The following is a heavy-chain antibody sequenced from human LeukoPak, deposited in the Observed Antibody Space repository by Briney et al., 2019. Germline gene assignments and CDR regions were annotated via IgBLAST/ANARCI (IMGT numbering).Heavy chain of an antibody. V-gene: IGHV1-58*01. CDR2: IIVGSGAT. CDR3: AKDPNGDYIGAFDI. Sequence: GASVNVSCKTSGFTFSTSAVQWVRQARGQRLEWIGWIIVGSGATNYAQSLQGRFTITRDMSTNTAYMELSSLGSEDSAVYYCAKDPNGDYIGAFDIWGQGTMVTVSS. J-gene: IGHJ3*02. CDR1: GFTFSTSA. D-gene: IGHD4-17*01.